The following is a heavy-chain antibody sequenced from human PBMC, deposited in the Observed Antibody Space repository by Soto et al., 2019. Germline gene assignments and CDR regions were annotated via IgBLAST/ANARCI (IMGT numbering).Heavy chain of an antibody. V-gene: IGHV1-46*04. Sequence: QVQLVQSGAEVKKPGTSVKVSCKASGYIFSNYYMHWVRQAPGQGLEWMGVFNPSGDATHYAQSLQGRVSVTRDTSTSTVYMELSTLPSEDTAVYYCARRGMSKIGVDTWGQGTMVTVSS. J-gene: IGHJ3*02. CDR3: ARRGMSKIGVDT. D-gene: IGHD3-10*01. CDR1: GYIFSNYY. CDR2: FNPSGDAT.